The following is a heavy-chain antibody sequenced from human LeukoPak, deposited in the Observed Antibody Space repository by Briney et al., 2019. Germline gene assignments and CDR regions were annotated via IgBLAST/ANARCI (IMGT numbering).Heavy chain of an antibody. Sequence: GGSLRLSCAASGFTVSSNYMSWVRQAPGKGLEWVSVIYSGGSTYYADSVKGRFTISRDNSKNTLYLQMNSLRAEDTAVYYCAREEGPYSSGWYAGGCFDYWGQGTLVTVSS. D-gene: IGHD6-19*01. CDR2: IYSGGST. CDR3: AREEGPYSSGWYAGGCFDY. CDR1: GFTVSSNY. J-gene: IGHJ4*02. V-gene: IGHV3-66*01.